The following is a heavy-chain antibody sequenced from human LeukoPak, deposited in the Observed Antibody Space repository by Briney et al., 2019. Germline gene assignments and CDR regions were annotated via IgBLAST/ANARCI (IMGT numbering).Heavy chain of an antibody. J-gene: IGHJ4*02. CDR1: GFTFSSYA. CDR2: ISGSGGST. V-gene: IGHV3-23*01. Sequence: GGSLTLSCAASGFTFSSYAMSWVREAPARGLEWVSAISGSGGSTYYADSVKGRFTISRDNSKNTLYLQMNSLRAEDTAVYYCAKDQDEYSSSSPWDYWGQGTLVTVSS. D-gene: IGHD6-6*01. CDR3: AKDQDEYSSSSPWDY.